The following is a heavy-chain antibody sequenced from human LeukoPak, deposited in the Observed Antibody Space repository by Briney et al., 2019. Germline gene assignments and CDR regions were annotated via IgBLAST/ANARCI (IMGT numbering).Heavy chain of an antibody. CDR3: ARGVVTAMGAFDI. Sequence: ASVKVSCKASGYTFTSYYMHWVRQATGQGLEWMGIINPSGGSTSYAQKFQGRVTMTRDTSTSTVYRELSSLRSEDTAVYYCARGVVTAMGAFDIWGQGTMVTVSS. V-gene: IGHV1-46*01. J-gene: IGHJ3*02. CDR1: GYTFTSYY. D-gene: IGHD2-21*02. CDR2: INPSGGST.